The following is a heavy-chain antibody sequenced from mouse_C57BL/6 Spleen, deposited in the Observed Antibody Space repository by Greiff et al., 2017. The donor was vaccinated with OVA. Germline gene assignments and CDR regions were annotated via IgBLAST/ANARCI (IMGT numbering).Heavy chain of an antibody. CDR3: AIYSGGYDGYYVWFAY. CDR1: GYTFTSYW. Sequence: QVQLQQPGAELVKPGASVKVSCKASGYTFTSYWMHWVKQRPGQGLEWIGRIHPSDSNTNYNQKFKGKATLTVDKSSSTAYMQLSSLTSEDSAVYYCAIYSGGYDGYYVWFAYWGQGTLVTVSA. D-gene: IGHD2-3*01. V-gene: IGHV1-74*01. J-gene: IGHJ3*01. CDR2: IHPSDSNT.